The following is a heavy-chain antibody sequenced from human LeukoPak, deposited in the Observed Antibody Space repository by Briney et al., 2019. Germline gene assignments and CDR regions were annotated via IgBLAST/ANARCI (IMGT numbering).Heavy chain of an antibody. CDR3: ASLDIVVVVAATPEILAYSKTMMDV. J-gene: IGHJ6*02. CDR1: GGTFSSYA. V-gene: IGHV1-69*13. Sequence: ASVKVSCKASGGTFSSYAISWGRQAPGQGLEWMGGIIPTFGTANYAQKFQGRVTITADESTSTAYMELSSLRSEDTAVYYCASLDIVVVVAATPEILAYSKTMMDVWGQGTTVTVSS. CDR2: IIPTFGTA. D-gene: IGHD2-15*01.